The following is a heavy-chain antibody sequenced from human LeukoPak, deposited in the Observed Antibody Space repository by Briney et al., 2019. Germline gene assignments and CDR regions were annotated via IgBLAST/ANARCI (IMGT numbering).Heavy chain of an antibody. CDR3: GREEGATRAIDY. Sequence: PSETLSLTCTVSSYSISNSAYYWGWIRQPPGKGLEWIGSIYHSGSTHYTPSLKSRVTISLDMSKNQFSLQLRSVTAADTAVYYCGREEGATRAIDYWGQGTLVTVSS. CDR1: SYSISNSAYY. D-gene: IGHD1-26*01. J-gene: IGHJ4*02. CDR2: IYHSGST. V-gene: IGHV4-38-2*02.